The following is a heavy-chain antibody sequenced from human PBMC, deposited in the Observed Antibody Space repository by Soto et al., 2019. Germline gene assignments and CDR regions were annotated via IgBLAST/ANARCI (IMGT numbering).Heavy chain of an antibody. J-gene: IGHJ3*01. Sequence: EVQLVESGGGLVQPGGSLRLSCAASGFTVSRHYMNWVRQAPGKGLEWVSDLYSGGSSYYADSVKGRFIISRVHSKNMVDLQRNCLRTEDAAGYYVARDAWWLRFVFDLWGQGTQVTVS. CDR3: ARDAWWLRFVFDL. V-gene: IGHV3-53*04. D-gene: IGHD2-21*01. CDR1: GFTVSRHY. CDR2: LYSGGSS.